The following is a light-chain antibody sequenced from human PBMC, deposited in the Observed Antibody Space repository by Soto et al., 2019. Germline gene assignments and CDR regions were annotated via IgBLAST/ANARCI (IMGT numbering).Light chain of an antibody. CDR2: GAS. Sequence: EVVMSQSPATLSVYQGERATLSCRASQSVSSNLAWYQQKPGQAPRLLIYGASTRATGIPARFSGSGSGTEFTLTISSLQSEDFAVYYCQQYNNWPPIPFGQGRLLAIK. CDR1: QSVSSN. J-gene: IGKJ5*01. V-gene: IGKV3-15*01. CDR3: QQYNNWPPIP.